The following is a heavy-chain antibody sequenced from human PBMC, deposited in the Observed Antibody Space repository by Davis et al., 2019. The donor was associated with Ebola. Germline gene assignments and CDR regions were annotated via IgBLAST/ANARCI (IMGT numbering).Heavy chain of an antibody. CDR1: GGSISSSSYY. CDR2: IYYIGST. Sequence: MPSETLSLTCTVSGGSISSSSYYCGWIRQPPGKGLEWIGSIYYIGSTYYDPSLKSRVTISVDTSKNQFSLKLSSVTAADTAVYYCARHSWRGYSGYDPLLIAVAGPYYFDYWGQGTLVTVSS. J-gene: IGHJ4*02. CDR3: ARHSWRGYSGYDPLLIAVAGPYYFDY. D-gene: IGHD5-12*01. V-gene: IGHV4-39*01.